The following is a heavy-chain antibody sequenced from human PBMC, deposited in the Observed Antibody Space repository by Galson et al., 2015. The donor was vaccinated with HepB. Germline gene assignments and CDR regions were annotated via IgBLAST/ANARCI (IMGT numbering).Heavy chain of an antibody. J-gene: IGHJ4*02. V-gene: IGHV3-30-3*01. D-gene: IGHD3-3*01. CDR1: GFTFSSYA. CDR2: ISYDGSNK. Sequence: SLRLSCAASGFTFSSYAMHWVRQAPGKGLEWVAGISYDGSNKYYADSVKGRFTISRDNSKNTLYLQMNSLRAEDTAVYYCARSYYDFWTGYFSTDYRGQGTLV. CDR3: ARSYYDFWTGYFSTDY.